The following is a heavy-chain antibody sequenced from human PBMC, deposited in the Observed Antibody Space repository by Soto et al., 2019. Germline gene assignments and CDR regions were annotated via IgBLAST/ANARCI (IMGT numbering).Heavy chain of an antibody. CDR1: GYTFTSYY. V-gene: IGHV1-46*01. Sequence: ASVKVSCKASGYTFTSYYMHWVRQAPGQGLEWMGIINPSGGSTSYAQKFQGRVTMTRDTSTSTVYMELSSLRSEDTAVYYCASPHYYDSSGYYILFYWGQGTLVTVSS. CDR2: INPSGGST. D-gene: IGHD3-22*01. J-gene: IGHJ4*02. CDR3: ASPHYYDSSGYYILFY.